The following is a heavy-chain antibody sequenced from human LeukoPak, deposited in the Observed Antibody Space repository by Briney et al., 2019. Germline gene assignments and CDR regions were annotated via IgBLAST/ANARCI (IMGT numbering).Heavy chain of an antibody. CDR3: ARDAIKYYYDSSGFDHYMDV. V-gene: IGHV3-74*01. J-gene: IGHJ6*03. Sequence: GGSLRLSCAASGFNFSSYWMHWVRQAPGKGLVWVSRINSDGSSTSYADSVKGRFTISRDNAKNTLYLQMNSLRAEDTAVYYCARDAIKYYYDSSGFDHYMDVWGKGTTVTVSS. D-gene: IGHD3-22*01. CDR1: GFNFSSYW. CDR2: INSDGSST.